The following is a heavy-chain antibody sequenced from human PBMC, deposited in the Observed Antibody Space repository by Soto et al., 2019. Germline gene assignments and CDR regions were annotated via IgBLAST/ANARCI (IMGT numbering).Heavy chain of an antibody. D-gene: IGHD6-13*01. J-gene: IGHJ5*02. V-gene: IGHV1-18*01. CDR2: ISAYNGNT. CDR3: ARVVLLSSSWAIVWFDP. CDR1: GYTFTSYG. Sequence: QVPLVQSGAEVKKPGASVKVSCKASGYTFTSYGISWVRQAPGQGLEWMGWISAYNGNTNYAQKLQGRVTMTTDTSTSTAYMELRSLRSDDTAVYYCARVVLLSSSWAIVWFDPWGQGTLVTVSS.